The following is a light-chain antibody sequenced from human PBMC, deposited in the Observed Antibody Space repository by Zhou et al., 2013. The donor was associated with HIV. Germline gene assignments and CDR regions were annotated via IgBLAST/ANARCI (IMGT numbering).Light chain of an antibody. CDR3: QQYYNFLPLT. Sequence: AIRITQSPSSLSASTGDRVTITCRASQGISSYLAWYQQKPGKAPKLLIYGASTLQSGVPSRFSGSGSGTDFTLTISRLQSEDFATYYCQQYYNFLPLTFGGGTKVEIK. J-gene: IGKJ4*01. CDR2: GAS. V-gene: IGKV1-8*01. CDR1: QGISSY.